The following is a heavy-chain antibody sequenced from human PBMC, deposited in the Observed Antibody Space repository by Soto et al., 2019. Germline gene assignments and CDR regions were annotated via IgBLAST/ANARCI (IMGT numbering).Heavy chain of an antibody. Sequence: PSESLSLTCNVSGGTVSIVKYVLCWIGQPPGKGLEWIAYIYNNGNTNYNPSLKIRATISVDTSKNQCSLKLPSANAAAADVSFCARTVMPVENLAGVDHWGQGAGVTVSS. CDR2: IYNNGNT. V-gene: IGHV4-61*01. CDR1: GGTVSIVKYV. CDR3: ARTVMPVENLAGVDH. D-gene: IGHD2-15*01. J-gene: IGHJ4*02.